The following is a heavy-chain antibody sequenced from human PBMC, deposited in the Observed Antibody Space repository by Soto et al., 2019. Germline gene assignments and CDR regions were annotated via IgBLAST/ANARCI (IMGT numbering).Heavy chain of an antibody. Sequence: EVQLVESGGGLVQPGGSLRLSCAASGFTFSSYWMHWVRQAPGKGMVWVSRITSDGSSTSYADSVKGRFTISRDNAKNTLYLQMNSLRAEDTAVYYCARDLWAGDNSGSYWGQGILVTVSS. D-gene: IGHD5-12*01. V-gene: IGHV3-74*01. J-gene: IGHJ4*02. CDR1: GFTFSSYW. CDR3: ARDLWAGDNSGSY. CDR2: ITSDGSST.